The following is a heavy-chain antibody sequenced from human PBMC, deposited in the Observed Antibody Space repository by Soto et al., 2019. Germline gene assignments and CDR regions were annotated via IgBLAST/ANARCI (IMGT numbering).Heavy chain of an antibody. V-gene: IGHV3-74*01. CDR1: GFTLSNYW. CDR3: VRVPYCSSSSCYSYFDS. J-gene: IGHJ4*02. Sequence: GSLRLSCAASGFTLSNYWMHWARQAPGKGLVWVSRISSDGSSTNYADSVKGRFTISRDNAKNTLHLQMNSLRAEDTAVYYCVRVPYCSSSSCYSYFDSWGQGTLVTVSS. D-gene: IGHD2-2*01. CDR2: ISSDGSST.